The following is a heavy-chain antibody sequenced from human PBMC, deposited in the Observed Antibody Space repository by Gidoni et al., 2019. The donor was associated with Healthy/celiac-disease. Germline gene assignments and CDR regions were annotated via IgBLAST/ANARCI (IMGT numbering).Heavy chain of an antibody. J-gene: IGHJ4*02. V-gene: IGHV4-34*01. Sequence: QVQLQQWGAGLLKPSETLSLTCAVYGGSFSGYYWSWIRQPPGKGLEWIGEINHSGSTNYNPSLKRRVTISVDTSKNQFSLKLSSVTAADTAVYYCARGRKITFGGVIVIPRGFDYWGQGTLVTVSS. CDR3: ARGRKITFGGVIVIPRGFDY. D-gene: IGHD3-16*02. CDR1: GGSFSGYY. CDR2: INHSGST.